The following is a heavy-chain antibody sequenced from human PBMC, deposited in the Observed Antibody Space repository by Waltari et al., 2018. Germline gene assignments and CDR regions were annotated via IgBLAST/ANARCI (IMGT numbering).Heavy chain of an antibody. D-gene: IGHD1-7*01. CDR2: ISYDGSND. J-gene: IGHJ4*02. Sequence: QVQLVESGGGVVQPGRSLKLSCEGSGFTFNDFSFHWIRQTPGKGQGWMALISYDGSNDYYADSGKGRFTISRDNSKNMLYLQISSLRSEDTAVYYCARDASRTFDLWGQGTLVTVSS. CDR3: ARDASRTFDL. V-gene: IGHV3-30*15. CDR1: GFTFNDFS.